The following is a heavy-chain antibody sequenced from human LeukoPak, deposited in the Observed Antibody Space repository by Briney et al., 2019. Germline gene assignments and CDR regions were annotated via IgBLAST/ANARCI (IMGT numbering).Heavy chain of an antibody. CDR3: ARQLGATSRDY. Sequence: ASVKVCCKASAYTFTDYYMHWVRLAPGQGLEWMGWIIPNSGATNYAQNFQGRVTMTRNTSISTAYMELNRLTSVDTAVYYCARQLGATSRDYWGQGTLVTVSS. CDR1: AYTFTDYY. V-gene: IGHV1-2*02. J-gene: IGHJ4*02. D-gene: IGHD1-26*01. CDR2: IIPNSGAT.